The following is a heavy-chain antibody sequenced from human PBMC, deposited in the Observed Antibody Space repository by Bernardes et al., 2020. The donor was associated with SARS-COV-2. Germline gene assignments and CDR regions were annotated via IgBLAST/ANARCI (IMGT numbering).Heavy chain of an antibody. D-gene: IGHD2-15*01. J-gene: IGHJ4*02. V-gene: IGHV5-51*01. CDR3: ARLDIVVVMGSEYYFDY. Sequence: GESLKISCKGSGYSFTSYWIGWVRQMPGKGLEWMGILYPGDSDTRYSPSFQGQVTISADKSINTAYLQWSSLKASDTAMYYCARLDIVVVMGSEYYFDYWGQGTLVTVSS. CDR2: LYPGDSDT. CDR1: GYSFTSYW.